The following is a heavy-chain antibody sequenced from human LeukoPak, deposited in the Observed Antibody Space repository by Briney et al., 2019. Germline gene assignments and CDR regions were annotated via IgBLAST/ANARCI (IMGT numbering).Heavy chain of an antibody. J-gene: IGHJ4*02. V-gene: IGHV3-21*01. Sequence: GGSLRLSCASSGFTFSSYSMNWVRQASGKGLEWVSSISSSSSYIYYADSVRGRFTISRDNAKNSLYLQMNSLRAEDTAVYYCARDGHSNNLDYWGQGTLVTVSS. CDR3: ARDGHSNNLDY. D-gene: IGHD5-18*01. CDR1: GFTFSSYS. CDR2: ISSSSSYI.